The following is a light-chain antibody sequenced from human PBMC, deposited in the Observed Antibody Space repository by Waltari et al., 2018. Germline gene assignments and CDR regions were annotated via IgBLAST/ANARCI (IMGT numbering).Light chain of an antibody. Sequence: QSALTQPASVSGSPGQSIAVSCTGTSSDVGTYNLVSWYQHHPGKAPKLLIYEASKRPSGVSNRFSGSKSGNTASLTISGLQSEDEADYYCCSYTSSNSWVFGGGTKLTVL. CDR2: EAS. V-gene: IGLV2-14*02. CDR1: SSDVGTYNL. CDR3: CSYTSSNSWV. J-gene: IGLJ3*02.